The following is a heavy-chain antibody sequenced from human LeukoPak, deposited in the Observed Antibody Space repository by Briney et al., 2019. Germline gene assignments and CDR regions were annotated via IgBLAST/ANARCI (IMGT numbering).Heavy chain of an antibody. J-gene: IGHJ3*02. V-gene: IGHV1-46*01. CDR2: INPSGGST. Sequence: ASVKVSCKASGYTFTSYYMHWVRQAPGQGLEWMGIINPSGGSTSYAQKFQGRVTMTRDTSTSTVYMELSSLRSEDTAVYYCARDRWDTAMVRQDAFDIWGQGTMVTVSS. CDR3: ARDRWDTAMVRQDAFDI. CDR1: GYTFTSYY. D-gene: IGHD5-18*01.